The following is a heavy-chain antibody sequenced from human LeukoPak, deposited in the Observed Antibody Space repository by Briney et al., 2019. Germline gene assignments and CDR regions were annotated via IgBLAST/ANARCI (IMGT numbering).Heavy chain of an antibody. CDR3: ARRRGTYYFDY. CDR2: IDTSGST. CDR1: GGSISSDY. J-gene: IGHJ4*02. V-gene: IGHV4-4*09. Sequence: PSETLSLTCTVSGGSISSDYWNWIRQPPGKGLEWIGYIDTSGSTNYNPSLKSRVTISMDTSKNQFSLKLSSVTAADTAVYYCARRRGTYYFDYWGQGTLVTVSS.